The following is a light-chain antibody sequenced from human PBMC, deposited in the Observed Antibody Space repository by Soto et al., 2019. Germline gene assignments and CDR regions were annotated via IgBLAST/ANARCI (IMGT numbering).Light chain of an antibody. CDR2: GAS. Sequence: EIVLTQSPDTLSLSPGERATLSCRASQSVSASYLAWYQHKPGQAPRLLMYGASRRATGIPDRFSGSGSGTDFTLTISRLEPEDFVVYFCQQYGISPLTFGGGTKVEIK. CDR1: QSVSASY. CDR3: QQYGISPLT. V-gene: IGKV3-20*01. J-gene: IGKJ4*01.